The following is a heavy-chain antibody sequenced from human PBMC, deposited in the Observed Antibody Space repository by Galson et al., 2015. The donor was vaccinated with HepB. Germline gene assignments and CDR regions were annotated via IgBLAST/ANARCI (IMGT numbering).Heavy chain of an antibody. D-gene: IGHD3-10*01. J-gene: IGHJ1*01. Sequence: SLRLSCAASGFTFSSYGMHWVRQAPGKGLEWVAFIRYDGSNKYYADSVKGRFTISRDNSKNTLYLQMNSLRAEDTAVYYCAKGFRFGELLFSEYFQHWGQGTLVTVSS. CDR1: GFTFSSYG. V-gene: IGHV3-30*02. CDR2: IRYDGSNK. CDR3: AKGFRFGELLFSEYFQH.